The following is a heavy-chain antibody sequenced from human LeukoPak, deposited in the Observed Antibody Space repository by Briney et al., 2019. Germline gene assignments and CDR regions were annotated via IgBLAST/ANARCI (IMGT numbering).Heavy chain of an antibody. J-gene: IGHJ4*02. D-gene: IGHD2-2*01. CDR3: ARSVPHPDRYFDY. CDR1: GFTVSSNY. Sequence: GGSLRLSCAASGFTVSSNYMSWVRQAPGKGLEWVSVIYSGGSTYYADSVKGRFTISRDNSKNTLYLQMNSLRAEDTAVYYCARSVPHPDRYFDYWGQGTLVTVSS. CDR2: IYSGGST. V-gene: IGHV3-53*01.